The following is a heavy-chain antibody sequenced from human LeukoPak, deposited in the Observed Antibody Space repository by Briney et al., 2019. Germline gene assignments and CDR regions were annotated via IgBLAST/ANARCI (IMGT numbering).Heavy chain of an antibody. CDR3: ARGFGASNYYYYGMDV. CDR2: INHSGST. Sequence: SETLSLTCAVYGGSFSGYYWSWIRQPPGKGLEWIGEINHSGSTNYNPSLKRRVTISVDTSKNQFSLKLSSVTAADTAVYYCARGFGASNYYYYGMDVWGQGTTVTVSS. J-gene: IGHJ6*02. CDR1: GGSFSGYY. D-gene: IGHD4/OR15-4a*01. V-gene: IGHV4-34*01.